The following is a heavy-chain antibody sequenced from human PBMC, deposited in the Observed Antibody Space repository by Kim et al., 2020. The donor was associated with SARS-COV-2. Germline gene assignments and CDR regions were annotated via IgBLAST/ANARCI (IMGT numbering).Heavy chain of an antibody. J-gene: IGHJ4*02. V-gene: IGHV3-23*01. CDR2: ST. Sequence: STDYADSVKGRFTISRDNSKNTLYLQMNSLRAEDTAVYYCAKGIVGSFDYWGQGTLVTVSS. D-gene: IGHD1-26*01. CDR3: AKGIVGSFDY.